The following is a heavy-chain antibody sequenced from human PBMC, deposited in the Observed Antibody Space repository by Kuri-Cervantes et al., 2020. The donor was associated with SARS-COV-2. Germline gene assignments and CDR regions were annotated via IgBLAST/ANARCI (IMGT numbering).Heavy chain of an antibody. V-gene: IGHV3-7*03. CDR3: ARDDRAGHFDV. Sequence: GESLKISCAASGFTVSSNYMSWVRQAPGKGLGWVGNVRPDGNSKGYVDAVKGRFTISRDNAKNSLYLQMDSLSAEDTAVYYCARDDRAGHFDVWGQGTMVTVSS. CDR1: GFTVSSNY. J-gene: IGHJ3*01. CDR2: VRPDGNSK. D-gene: IGHD3-10*01.